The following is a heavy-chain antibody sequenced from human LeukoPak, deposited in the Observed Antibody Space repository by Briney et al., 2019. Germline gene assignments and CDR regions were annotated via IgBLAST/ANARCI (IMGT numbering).Heavy chain of an antibody. V-gene: IGHV3-30*18. D-gene: IGHD2-21*01. CDR1: GFTFSSYG. CDR3: AKDGLAYCGGDCYIEYYYYMDV. Sequence: PGTSLRLSCAASGFTFSSYGMHWVRQAPGKGLEWVAVIWYGGTNKYYADSVKGRFTISRDNSKNTLYLQMNSLRAEDTAVYYCAKDGLAYCGGDCYIEYYYYMDVWGKGTTVTVSS. CDR2: IWYGGTNK. J-gene: IGHJ6*03.